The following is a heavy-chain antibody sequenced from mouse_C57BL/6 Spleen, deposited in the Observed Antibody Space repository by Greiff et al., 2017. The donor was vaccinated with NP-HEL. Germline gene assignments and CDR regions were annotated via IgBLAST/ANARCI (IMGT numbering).Heavy chain of an antibody. V-gene: IGHV1-50*01. CDR1: GYTFTSYW. Sequence: VQLQQPGAELVKPGASVKLSCKASGYTFTSYWMQWVKQRPGQGLEWIGEIDPSDSYTNYNQKFKGKATLTIDTSSSTAYMQLSSLTSEDSAVYYCARNYYGSSYEKNWFAYWGQGTLVTVSA. CDR2: IDPSDSYT. D-gene: IGHD1-1*01. CDR3: ARNYYGSSYEKNWFAY. J-gene: IGHJ3*01.